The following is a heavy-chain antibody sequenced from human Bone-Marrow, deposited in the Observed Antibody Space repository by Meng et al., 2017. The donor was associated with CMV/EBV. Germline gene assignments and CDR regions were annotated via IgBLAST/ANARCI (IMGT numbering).Heavy chain of an antibody. CDR3: ARDGGVAGTTHTSQENYHYYYGMDV. D-gene: IGHD1-7*01. V-gene: IGHV4-59*11. CDR2: IYYSGST. CDR1: GGSISSHY. J-gene: IGHJ6*02. Sequence: SETLSLTCTVSGGSISSHYWSWIRQPPGKGLEWIGYIYYSGSTNYNPSLKSRVTISVDTSKNQFSLKLSSVTAADTAVYYCARDGGVAGTTHTSQENYHYYYGMDVWGQGTTVTVSS.